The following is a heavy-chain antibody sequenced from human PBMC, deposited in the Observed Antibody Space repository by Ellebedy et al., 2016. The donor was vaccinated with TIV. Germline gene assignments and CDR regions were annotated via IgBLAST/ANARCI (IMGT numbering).Heavy chain of an antibody. CDR1: GYRFTTYW. J-gene: IGHJ4*02. CDR2: IYPGDSDT. CDR3: ARRGSYYTYYFDY. Sequence: GESLKISCKGSGYRFTTYWIAWVRQMPGKGLEWMGIIYPGDSDTRYSPSFQGQVTISADKSISTAYLQWSSLKASDTAMYYCARRGSYYTYYFDYWGQGTLVTVSS. V-gene: IGHV5-51*01. D-gene: IGHD1-26*01.